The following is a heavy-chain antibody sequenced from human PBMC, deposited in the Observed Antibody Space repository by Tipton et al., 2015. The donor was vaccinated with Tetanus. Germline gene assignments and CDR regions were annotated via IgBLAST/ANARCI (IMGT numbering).Heavy chain of an antibody. J-gene: IGHJ5*02. CDR3: ARDFRPIFGVAQPFDP. Sequence: SLRLSCAASGFTFSSYNMNWVRQAPGKGLEWLSYISGTGSTIDYADSVKGRFTISRDNAKNSLYLQMNGLRDEDTAIYYCARDFRPIFGVAQPFDPWGQGTLVTVSS. CDR2: ISGTGSTI. V-gene: IGHV3-48*02. CDR1: GFTFSSYN. D-gene: IGHD3-3*01.